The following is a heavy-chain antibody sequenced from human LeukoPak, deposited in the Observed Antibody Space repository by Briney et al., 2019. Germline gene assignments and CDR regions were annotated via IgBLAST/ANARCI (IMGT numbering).Heavy chain of an antibody. D-gene: IGHD2-15*01. CDR3: AKAPAGYCSGAICYPFDY. CDR2: ISGSGGST. Sequence: PGGSLRLSCAASGFTFSSYAMSWVRQAPGKGLEWVSAISGSGGSTYYADSVKGRFTISRDNSKNTLYLQMNSLRAEDTAVYYCAKAPAGYCSGAICYPFDYWGQGTLVSVSS. V-gene: IGHV3-23*01. J-gene: IGHJ4*02. CDR1: GFTFSSYA.